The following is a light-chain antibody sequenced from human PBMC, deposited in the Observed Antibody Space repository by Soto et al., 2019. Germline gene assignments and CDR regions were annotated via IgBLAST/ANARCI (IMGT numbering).Light chain of an antibody. J-gene: IGLJ1*01. CDR1: SSDVGSYNR. V-gene: IGLV2-18*01. CDR3: SLYTSSLCV. CDR2: EVS. Sequence: QSALAQPPSVSGSPGQSVTISCTGTSSDVGSYNRVSWYQQPPGTAPKLMIYEVSNRPSGVPDRFSGSKSGNTASLTISGLQAEDEADYYCSLYTSSLCVFGTGTKVTVL.